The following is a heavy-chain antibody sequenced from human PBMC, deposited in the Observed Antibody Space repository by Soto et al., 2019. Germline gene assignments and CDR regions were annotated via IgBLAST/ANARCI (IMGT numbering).Heavy chain of an antibody. Sequence: ASVKVSCKASGYTFTSYGISWVRQAPGKRLEWMGWISAYNGSTNYAQKLQGRVTMTTDTSTSTAYMELRSLRSDDTAVYYCARGGDYGDYVGSFDYWGQGTLVTVSS. V-gene: IGHV1-18*01. D-gene: IGHD4-17*01. CDR3: ARGGDYGDYVGSFDY. CDR1: GYTFTSYG. J-gene: IGHJ4*02. CDR2: ISAYNGST.